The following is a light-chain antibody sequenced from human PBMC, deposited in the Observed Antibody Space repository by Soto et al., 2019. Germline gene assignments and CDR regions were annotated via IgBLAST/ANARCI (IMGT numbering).Light chain of an antibody. V-gene: IGLV2-8*01. CDR3: SSYAGSNNPYV. J-gene: IGLJ1*01. Sequence: QSVLTQPPSASGSPGQSVTISCTGTSSDVGNYYYVSWYQQHPGKAPKLMIYEVSKRPSGVPDRFSGSKSGNTASLTVSGLQAEDEADYYCSSYAGSNNPYVFGTGTQLTVL. CDR1: SSDVGNYYY. CDR2: EVS.